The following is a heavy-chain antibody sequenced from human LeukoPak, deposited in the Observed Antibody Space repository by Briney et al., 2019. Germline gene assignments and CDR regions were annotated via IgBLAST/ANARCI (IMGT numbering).Heavy chain of an antibody. D-gene: IGHD6-13*01. CDR2: INNSGAGT. CDR3: AKYSSTWDEDY. V-gene: IGHV3-23*01. Sequence: GGSLRLSCAASGFTFSTYAMTWVRQAPGKGLEWVSTINNSGAGTCHADSVKGRVTISRDNSKNTLYLQMNSLRAEDTAVYYCAKYSSTWDEDYWGQGTLVTVSS. J-gene: IGHJ4*02. CDR1: GFTFSTYA.